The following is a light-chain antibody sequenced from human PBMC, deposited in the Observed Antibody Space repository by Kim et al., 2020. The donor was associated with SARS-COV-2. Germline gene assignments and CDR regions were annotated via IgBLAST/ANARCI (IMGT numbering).Light chain of an antibody. CDR3: HQYDTSPWT. CDR2: GAS. CDR1: QSVRSGY. V-gene: IGKV3-20*01. Sequence: PGDRATLSCRTSQSVRSGYLAWYQKKLGQAPSLLIYGASNRATGIPERFSGSGSGTDFTLTISRLEPDDFAEYFCHQYDTSPWTFGQGTRVDIK. J-gene: IGKJ1*01.